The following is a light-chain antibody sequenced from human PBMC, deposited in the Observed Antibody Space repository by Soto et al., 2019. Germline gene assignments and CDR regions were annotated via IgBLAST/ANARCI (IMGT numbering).Light chain of an antibody. J-gene: IGKJ2*01. CDR2: KVS. Sequence: VVMTQSPLSLPVTLGQPASISCRSSQSLAYSDGNTYLNWFQHRPGQSPRRLIYKVSNRDSGVLDRFSGNGSGTDFTLKISRVEAEDVGIYYCRQGTHWPPYTFGQGTKLEIK. V-gene: IGKV2-30*01. CDR1: QSLAYSDGNTY. CDR3: RQGTHWPPYT.